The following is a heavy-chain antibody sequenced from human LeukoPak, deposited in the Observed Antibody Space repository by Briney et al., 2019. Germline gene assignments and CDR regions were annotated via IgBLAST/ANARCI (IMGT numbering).Heavy chain of an antibody. CDR3: AKWTEQQLPSEGDY. D-gene: IGHD6-13*01. V-gene: IGHV3-30*18. CDR1: GFTFSSYG. Sequence: PGGSLRLSCAASGFTFSSYGMHWVRQAPGKGLEWVAVISYDGSNKYYADSVKGRFTISRDNSKNTLYLQMNSLRAEDTAVYYCAKWTEQQLPSEGDYWGQGTLVTVSS. J-gene: IGHJ4*02. CDR2: ISYDGSNK.